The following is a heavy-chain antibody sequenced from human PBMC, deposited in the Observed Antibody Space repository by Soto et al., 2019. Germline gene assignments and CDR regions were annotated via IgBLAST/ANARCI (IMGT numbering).Heavy chain of an antibody. Sequence: PSETLSLTCTVSGGSNTNYYWSWIRQPPGKGLEWIGYIYSSGNTNYNPSLKSRVTISADTSKNQVSLKLTSVTAADTAVYYCARDHPHSYGIYYFDYWGQGTLVTVSS. D-gene: IGHD5-18*01. CDR2: IYSSGNT. J-gene: IGHJ4*02. V-gene: IGHV4-59*01. CDR3: ARDHPHSYGIYYFDY. CDR1: GGSNTNYY.